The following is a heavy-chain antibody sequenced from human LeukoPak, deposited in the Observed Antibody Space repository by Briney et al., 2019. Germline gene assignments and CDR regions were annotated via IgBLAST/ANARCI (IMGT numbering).Heavy chain of an antibody. CDR3: AREGSSSWYYAFDI. CDR2: ISSSSNSI. CDR1: GFTFSSYN. V-gene: IGHV3-48*01. J-gene: IGHJ3*02. D-gene: IGHD6-13*01. Sequence: GGSLRLSCAASGFTFSSYNMNWVRQAPGKGLEWVSYISSSSNSIYYADSVKGRFTISRDNSKNTLYLQMNSLRAEDTAVYYCAREGSSSWYYAFDIWGQGTMVTVSS.